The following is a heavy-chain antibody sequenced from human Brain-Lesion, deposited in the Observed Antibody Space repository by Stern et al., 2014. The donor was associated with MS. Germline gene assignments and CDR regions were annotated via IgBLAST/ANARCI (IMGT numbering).Heavy chain of an antibody. CDR3: AKLWLGELPESPFDY. CDR1: GGSISSSSYY. Sequence: QMQLVQSGPGLVKPSETLSLTCTVSGGSISSSSYYWGWIRQPPGKGLEWIGSIYYRGSTYYNPSLKSRVTISMDTSKHQFSLMLSSVTAADTAVYFCAKLWLGELPESPFDYWGQGTLVTVSS. D-gene: IGHD3-10*01. CDR2: IYYRGST. J-gene: IGHJ4*02. V-gene: IGHV4-39*01.